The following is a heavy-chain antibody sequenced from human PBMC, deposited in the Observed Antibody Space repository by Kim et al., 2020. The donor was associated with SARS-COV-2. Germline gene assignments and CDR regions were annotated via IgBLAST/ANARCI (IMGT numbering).Heavy chain of an antibody. Sequence: AVSVKSRITINPDTSKNQFSLQRNSVTPEDTAVYYCARHGKWLRSEFDPWGQGTLVTVSS. J-gene: IGHJ5*02. D-gene: IGHD5-12*01. CDR3: ARHGKWLRSEFDP. V-gene: IGHV6-1*01.